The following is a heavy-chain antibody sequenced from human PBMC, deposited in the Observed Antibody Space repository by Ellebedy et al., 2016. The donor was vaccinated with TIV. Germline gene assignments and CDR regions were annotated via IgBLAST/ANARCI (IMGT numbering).Heavy chain of an antibody. CDR3: AGIEYFDH. CDR1: GFTFSSYA. D-gene: IGHD2-15*01. J-gene: IGHJ4*02. V-gene: IGHV3-30*01. CDR2: ISYDGSNK. Sequence: GESLKISCAASGFTFSSYAMHWVRQAPGKGLEWVAVISYDGSNKYYADSVKGRFTISRDNSKNTLYLQMNSLRAEDTAVYYCAGIEYFDHWGQGTLVTVSS.